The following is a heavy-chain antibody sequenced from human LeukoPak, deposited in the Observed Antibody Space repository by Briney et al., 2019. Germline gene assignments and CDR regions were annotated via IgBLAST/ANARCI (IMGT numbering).Heavy chain of an antibody. J-gene: IGHJ4*02. Sequence: SGTLSLTCTVSSGSMSGYSWTWIRQPPGKGLEWIGYVYYSGSTNYNPSLKSRVTISVDTSKKQFSLKLSSVIAADTAVYYCARGQAPIDYWGQGTLVTVSS. CDR3: ARGQAPIDY. V-gene: IGHV4-59*01. CDR2: VYYSGST. CDR1: SGSMSGYS.